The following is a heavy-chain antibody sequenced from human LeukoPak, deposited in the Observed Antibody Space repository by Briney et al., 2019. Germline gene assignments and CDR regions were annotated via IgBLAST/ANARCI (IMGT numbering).Heavy chain of an antibody. V-gene: IGHV5-10-1*01. CDR3: VSSKYYDILTGYYNGLDY. J-gene: IGHJ4*02. Sequence: GESLRISCKGSGYSFTSYWISWVRQMPGKGLEWMGRIDPSDSYTNYSPSFQGHVTISADKSISTAYLQWSSLKASDTAMYYCVSSKYYDILTGYYNGLDYWGQGTLVTVSS. CDR1: GYSFTSYW. CDR2: IDPSDSYT. D-gene: IGHD3-9*01.